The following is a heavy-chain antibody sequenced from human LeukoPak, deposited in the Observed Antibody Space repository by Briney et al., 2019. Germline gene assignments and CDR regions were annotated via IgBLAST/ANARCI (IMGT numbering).Heavy chain of an antibody. V-gene: IGHV1-18*01. J-gene: IGHJ4*02. D-gene: IGHD3-22*01. CDR2: ISAHNDNT. CDR3: ARDTARYSSDTSGYYGFDY. Sequence: ASVKVSCKASGYIFTSYGISWVRQAPGQGLEWMGWISAHNDNTNYAQKVQCRVTMTTDTITSTTFLELRSLSSDDTAVYYCARDTARYSSDTSGYYGFDYWGQGTLVTVSS. CDR1: GYIFTSYG.